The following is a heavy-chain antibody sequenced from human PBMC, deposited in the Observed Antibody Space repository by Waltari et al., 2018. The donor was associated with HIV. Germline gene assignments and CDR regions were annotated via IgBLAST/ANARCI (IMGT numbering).Heavy chain of an antibody. V-gene: IGHV3-74*01. CDR2: MNSDGSST. CDR3: ARGGVGATRKKAFDI. J-gene: IGHJ3*02. D-gene: IGHD1-26*01. CDR1: GFTFSSYW. Sequence: EVQLVESGGGLVQPGGSLRLSCAASGFTFSSYWMHWVRQAPGKGLVWVARMNSDGSSTSDADAWKGRFTSSRENAKNTLYLQMNSLRAEDTAVYYCARGGVGATRKKAFDIWGQGTMVTVSS.